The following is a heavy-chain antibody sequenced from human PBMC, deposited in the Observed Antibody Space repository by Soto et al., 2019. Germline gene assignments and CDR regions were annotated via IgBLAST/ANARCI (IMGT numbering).Heavy chain of an antibody. CDR2: IIPIFGTA. CDR3: ARGIYYYYSSGHGAFEI. V-gene: IGHV1-69*01. J-gene: IGHJ3*02. CDR1: GGTFSSYA. Sequence: QVQLVQSGAEVKKPGSSVKVSCKASGGTFSSYAISWVRQAPGQGLEWMGGIIPIFGTANYAQKFQGRVTITADESTSTACRKLSSLRSEDTAVYYCARGIYYYYSSGHGAFEIWGQGTMVTVSS. D-gene: IGHD3-22*01.